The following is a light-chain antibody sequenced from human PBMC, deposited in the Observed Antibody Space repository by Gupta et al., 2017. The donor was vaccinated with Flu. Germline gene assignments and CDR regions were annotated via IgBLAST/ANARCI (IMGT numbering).Light chain of an antibody. J-gene: IGLJ3*02. V-gene: IGLV1-44*01. CDR1: MSNFGSNS. CDR3: AVWDDSLNGRV. Sequence: QSVLIQPPSTSGTPGQEVTISCSGSMSNFGSNSVSWYQQVPGTAPKLLIYSFNERPSGVPDRFSGSKSGTSASLAISGLQSEDEADYYCAVWDDSLNGRVFGGGTKVTVL. CDR2: SFN.